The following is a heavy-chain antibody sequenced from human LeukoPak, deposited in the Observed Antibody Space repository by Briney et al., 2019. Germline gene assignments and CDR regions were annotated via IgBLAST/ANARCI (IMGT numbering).Heavy chain of an antibody. Sequence: SETLSLTCTVSGGSIRNYYWNWIRQPPGKGLEWIGYTSDSGNTDYKPSLKSRVTISVDTSKNQFSLKLTSPTAADTAVYYCARWHSHGRYFYYWGQGALVTVSS. D-gene: IGHD2-21*01. CDR3: ARWHSHGRYFYY. V-gene: IGHV4-59*01. J-gene: IGHJ4*02. CDR1: GGSIRNYY. CDR2: TSDSGNT.